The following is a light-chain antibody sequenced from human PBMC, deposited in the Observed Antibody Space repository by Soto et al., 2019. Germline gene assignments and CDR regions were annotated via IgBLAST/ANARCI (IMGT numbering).Light chain of an antibody. CDR2: GAS. Sequence: EIVMTQSPATLSVSPGETATLSCRASQSVYNKFAWYQQRPGQAPRLLIYGASTRATGIPARFSGGGSGTEFSLTISSLQSEDFAVYYCQQYNDWPMYSFGQGTRLEIK. V-gene: IGKV3-15*01. CDR1: QSVYNK. J-gene: IGKJ2*01. CDR3: QQYNDWPMYS.